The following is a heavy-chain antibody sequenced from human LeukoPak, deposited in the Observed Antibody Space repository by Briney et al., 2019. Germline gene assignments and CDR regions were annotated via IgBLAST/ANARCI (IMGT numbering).Heavy chain of an antibody. CDR1: GFTFSSYW. V-gene: IGHV3-7*01. J-gene: IGHJ4*02. D-gene: IGHD3-22*01. CDR2: IKQDGSEK. Sequence: GGSLRLSCAASGFTFSSYWMSWVRQAPGKGLEWVANIKQDGSEKYYVDSVKGRFTISRDNAKNSLYLQMNSLRAEDTAVYYCAKTRITMIVGLASRFDYWGQGTLVTVSS. CDR3: AKTRITMIVGLASRFDY.